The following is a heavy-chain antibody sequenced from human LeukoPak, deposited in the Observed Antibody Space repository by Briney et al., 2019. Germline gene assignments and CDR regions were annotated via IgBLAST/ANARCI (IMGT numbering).Heavy chain of an antibody. V-gene: IGHV3-33*01. J-gene: IGHJ4*02. D-gene: IGHD1-14*01. CDR3: TRYNNDHFDY. Sequence: GRSLRLSCAGSGFTFGGYGMHWFRQTPGKGLEWVAVIAYDGSRAFYADSVKGRFTISRDNSKNTMSVQMDDLKAEDTAVYYCTRYNNDHFDYWGQGTLVTVSS. CDR1: GFTFGGYG. CDR2: IAYDGSRA.